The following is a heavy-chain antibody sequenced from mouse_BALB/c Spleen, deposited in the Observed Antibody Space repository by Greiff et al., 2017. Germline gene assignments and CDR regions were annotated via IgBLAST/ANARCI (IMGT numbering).Heavy chain of an antibody. CDR1: GYSFTGYF. V-gene: IGHV1-20*02. J-gene: IGHJ3*01. CDR3: ARDLTGGGFFAY. D-gene: IGHD4-1*01. Sequence: VQLQQSGPELVKPGASVKISCKASGYSFTGYFMNWVMQSHGKSLEWIGRINPYNGDTFYNQKFKGKATLTVDKSSSTAHMELRSLASEDSAVYYCARDLTGGGFFAYWGQGTLVTASA. CDR2: INPYNGDT.